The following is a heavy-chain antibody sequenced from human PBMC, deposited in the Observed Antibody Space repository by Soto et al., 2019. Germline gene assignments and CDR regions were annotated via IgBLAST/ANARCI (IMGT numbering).Heavy chain of an antibody. J-gene: IGHJ3*01. D-gene: IGHD3-16*01. V-gene: IGHV1-46*03. Sequence: QVQLMQSGAEVKQPGASVKVSCKASGYTFTNYYMQSVRQVPGQGLEWMGILNPSGGGPAHAQNFRGRLTTTSDTSTTTIYMELNCLRSEDTAVYFCARSDRGGDGALDVWGQGTMVTVSS. CDR1: GYTFTNYY. CDR3: ARSDRGGDGALDV. CDR2: LNPSGGGP.